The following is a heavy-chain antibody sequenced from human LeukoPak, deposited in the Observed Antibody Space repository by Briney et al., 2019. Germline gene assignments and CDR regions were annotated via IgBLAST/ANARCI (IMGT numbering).Heavy chain of an antibody. J-gene: IGHJ6*03. CDR3: ARSLFRFLEWSYRSYYYYYMDV. Sequence: ASVKVSCKASGYTFTSYYMHWVRQAPGQGLEWMGIINPSGGSTSYAQKFQGRVTMTRDMSTSTAYMELSSLRSEDTAVYFCARSLFRFLEWSYRSYYYYYMDVWGKGTTVTVSS. CDR1: GYTFTSYY. D-gene: IGHD3-3*01. V-gene: IGHV1-46*01. CDR2: INPSGGST.